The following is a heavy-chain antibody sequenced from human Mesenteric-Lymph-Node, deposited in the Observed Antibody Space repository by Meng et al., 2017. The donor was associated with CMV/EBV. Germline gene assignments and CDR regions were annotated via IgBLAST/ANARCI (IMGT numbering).Heavy chain of an antibody. D-gene: IGHD1-26*01. J-gene: IGHJ4*01. CDR1: GFNFSDYT. V-gene: IGHV3-30-3*01. CDR2: ISSDGYNM. CDR3: GREWGSVALFDY. Sequence: GGSLRLSCAASGFNFSDYTIHWGRQAPGKGLEWVAVISSDGYNMYYAESVEGRFTISRDLSKNTIYLQMNSLRPEDTAVYKCGREWGSVALFDYWALGTPVTVSS.